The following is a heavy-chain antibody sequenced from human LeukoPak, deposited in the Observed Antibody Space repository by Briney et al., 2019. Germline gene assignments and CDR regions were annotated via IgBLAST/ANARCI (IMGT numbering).Heavy chain of an antibody. CDR1: GYTFTSYG. D-gene: IGHD3-10*01. Sequence: ASVKVSCKASGYTFTSYGISWVRQAPGQGLEWMGWISAYNGNTNYAQKLQGRVTMTTDTSTSTAYMELRSLRSDDTAVYYCARDEYYGSGSYYGDFDYWGQETLVTVSS. V-gene: IGHV1-18*01. J-gene: IGHJ4*02. CDR2: ISAYNGNT. CDR3: ARDEYYGSGSYYGDFDY.